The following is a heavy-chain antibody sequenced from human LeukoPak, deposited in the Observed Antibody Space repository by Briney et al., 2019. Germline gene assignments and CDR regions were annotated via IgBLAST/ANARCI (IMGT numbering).Heavy chain of an antibody. CDR1: GGSFSGYY. D-gene: IGHD6-13*01. CDR3: ARGPQPSSSWNEVFDY. CDR2: INHTGST. Sequence: SETLSLTCAVYGGSFSGYYWSWIRQPPGKGLEWIGEINHTGSTNYNPSLKSRVTISVDTSKNQLSLKLSSVTAADTAVYYCARGPQPSSSWNEVFDYWGQGTLVTVSS. J-gene: IGHJ4*02. V-gene: IGHV4-34*01.